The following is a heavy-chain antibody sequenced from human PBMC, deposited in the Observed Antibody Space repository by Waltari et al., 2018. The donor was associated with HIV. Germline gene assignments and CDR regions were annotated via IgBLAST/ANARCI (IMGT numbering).Heavy chain of an antibody. CDR1: GFSFSSYD. J-gene: IGHJ4*02. CDR2: ISGSGGST. V-gene: IGHV3-23*01. CDR3: TKYRYYDSSGSDY. D-gene: IGHD3-22*01. Sequence: EVQLSESGGGLVQPGESLSLSCAASGFSFSSYDMSWVRQAPGKGLEWVSSISGSGGSTYYADSVKGRLTISRDNSKNTLYLQMNSLRAEDTAIYYCTKYRYYDSSGSDYWGQGILVTVSS.